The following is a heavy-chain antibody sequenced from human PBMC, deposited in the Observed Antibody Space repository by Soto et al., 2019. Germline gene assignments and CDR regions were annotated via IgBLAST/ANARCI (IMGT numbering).Heavy chain of an antibody. CDR2: INPSDSRT. CDR1: GYTFDIYW. J-gene: IGHJ4*02. Sequence: PGESLKISCKGSGYTFDIYWINWVRQMPGKGLEWLGRINPSDSRTNYSPSFQGHVTFSADRSISTSYLQWSSLKASDTATYYCARQGCTGGACYDEWGQGTLVTVSS. CDR3: ARQGCTGGACYDE. V-gene: IGHV5-10-1*01. D-gene: IGHD2-8*02.